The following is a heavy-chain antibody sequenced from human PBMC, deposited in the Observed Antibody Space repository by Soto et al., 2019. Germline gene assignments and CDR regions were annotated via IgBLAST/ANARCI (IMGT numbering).Heavy chain of an antibody. Sequence: ASVKVSCKASGYTFTSYYMHWVRQAPGQGLEWMGIINPSGGSTSYAQKFQGRVTMTRDTSTSTVYMELSSLRSEDTAVYYCARERKVVVAASMATKNWFDPWGQGTLVTVSS. CDR1: GYTFTSYY. CDR3: ARERKVVVAASMATKNWFDP. D-gene: IGHD2-15*01. J-gene: IGHJ5*02. V-gene: IGHV1-46*01. CDR2: INPSGGST.